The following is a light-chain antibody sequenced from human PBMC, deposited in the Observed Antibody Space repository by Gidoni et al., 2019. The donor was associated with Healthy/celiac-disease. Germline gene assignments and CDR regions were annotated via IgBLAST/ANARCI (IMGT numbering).Light chain of an antibody. Sequence: EIVLTQSPATLSLSPGERATLSCRASQSVSSYLAWYQQKPGQAPRLLIYDASNRATGIPARFSGSGSGTDFTLTISSLEPEDFAVYYCQQRSTALELTFGGGTKVEIK. J-gene: IGKJ4*01. CDR3: QQRSTALELT. CDR2: DAS. V-gene: IGKV3-11*01. CDR1: QSVSSY.